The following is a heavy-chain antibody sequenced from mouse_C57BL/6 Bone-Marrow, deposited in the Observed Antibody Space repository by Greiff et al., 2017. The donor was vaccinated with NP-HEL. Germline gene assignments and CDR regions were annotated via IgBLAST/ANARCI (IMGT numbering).Heavy chain of an antibody. CDR2: ISDGGSYT. V-gene: IGHV5-4*03. CDR1: GFTFSSYA. J-gene: IGHJ3*01. CDR3: ARGSGTLFAY. Sequence: EVNLVESGGGLVKPGGSLKLSCAASGFTFSSYAMSWVRQTPEKRLEWVATISDGGSYTYYPDNVKGRFTISRDNAKNNLYLQMSHLKSEDTAMYYCARGSGTLFAYWGQGTLVTVSA. D-gene: IGHD4-1*01.